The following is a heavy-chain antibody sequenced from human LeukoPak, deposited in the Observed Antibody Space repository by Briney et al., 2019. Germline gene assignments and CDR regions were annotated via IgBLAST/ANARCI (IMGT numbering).Heavy chain of an antibody. Sequence: PGRSLRLSCAASGFTFSSYAMHWVRQAPGKGLEWVAVISYDGSNKYYADSVKGRFTISRDNSKNTLYLQMNSLRAEDTAVYYCARDPTNWNQHDYWGQGTLVTVSS. J-gene: IGHJ4*02. CDR1: GFTFSSYA. CDR2: ISYDGSNK. V-gene: IGHV3-30-3*01. D-gene: IGHD1-1*01. CDR3: ARDPTNWNQHDY.